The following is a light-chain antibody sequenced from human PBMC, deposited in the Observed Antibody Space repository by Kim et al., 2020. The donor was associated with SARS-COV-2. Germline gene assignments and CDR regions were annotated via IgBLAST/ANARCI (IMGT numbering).Light chain of an antibody. CDR2: GAS. V-gene: IGKV3-20*01. CDR1: QSVSSNY. CDR3: QQYSSSPAT. Sequence: SPGERATLSRRASQSVSSNYLAWYQQKPGQAPRLLIYGASSRATCIPDRFSGSGSGTDFTLTITRLEPEDFAVYYCQQYSSSPATFGQGTKVDIK. J-gene: IGKJ1*01.